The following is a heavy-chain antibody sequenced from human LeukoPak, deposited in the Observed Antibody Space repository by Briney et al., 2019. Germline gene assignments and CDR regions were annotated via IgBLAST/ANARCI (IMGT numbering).Heavy chain of an antibody. V-gene: IGHV3-23*01. Sequence: PGGSLRLSCEASGFTFSSYWMSWVRQAPGKGLEWVSGISGNGGTTHYADSVKGRFTISSDNSRNTVFLQMNSLRAEDTAIYYCAKLPAAIRTLDYWWQGTLVTVSS. J-gene: IGHJ4*02. CDR1: GFTFSSYW. D-gene: IGHD2-2*02. CDR3: AKLPAAIRTLDY. CDR2: ISGNGGTT.